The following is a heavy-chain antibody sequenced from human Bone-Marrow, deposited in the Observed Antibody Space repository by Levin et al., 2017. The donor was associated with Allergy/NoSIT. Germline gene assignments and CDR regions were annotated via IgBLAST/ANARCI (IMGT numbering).Heavy chain of an antibody. D-gene: IGHD3-10*01. CDR1: GESVSSSGFY. CDR2: IYYLGNT. V-gene: IGHV4-31*02. J-gene: IGHJ4*02. CDR3: AGESVYYGSGSWIDC. Sequence: SQTLSLTCTVSGESVSSSGFYWTWIRQYPGKCLEWIGHIYYLGNTSYNPSFKSRVSIPEDRPKNQFSLKLAGVTAANTAVYYCAGESVYYGSGSWIDCWGQGTLVTVSS.